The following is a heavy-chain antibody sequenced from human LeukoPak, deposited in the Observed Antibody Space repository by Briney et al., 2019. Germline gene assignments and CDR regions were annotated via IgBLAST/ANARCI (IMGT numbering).Heavy chain of an antibody. Sequence: GGSLRPSCAASGFTFSSHWMSWVRQAPGKGLEWVANIKQDGSGKYYVDSVKGRFTISRDNTKNSLYLQMNSLRVEDTAVYYCARVVVRGPNPDLDNWGQGTLVTVSS. CDR1: GFTFSSHW. J-gene: IGHJ4*02. CDR3: ARVVVRGPNPDLDN. CDR2: IKQDGSGK. V-gene: IGHV3-7*02. D-gene: IGHD3-10*01.